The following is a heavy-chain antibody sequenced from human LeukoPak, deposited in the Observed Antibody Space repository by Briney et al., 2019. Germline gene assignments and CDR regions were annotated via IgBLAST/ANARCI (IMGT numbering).Heavy chain of an antibody. J-gene: IGHJ4*02. CDR3: ARDLGSRDGYNYGY. D-gene: IGHD5-12*01. CDR1: GFTFSSYA. Sequence: PGGSLRLSCAASGFTFSSYAMSWVRQAPGKGLEWVSAISGSGGSTYYADSVKGRFTIPRDNSKNTLYLQMNSLRAEDTAVYYCARDLGSRDGYNYGYWGQGTLVTVSS. V-gene: IGHV3-23*01. CDR2: ISGSGGST.